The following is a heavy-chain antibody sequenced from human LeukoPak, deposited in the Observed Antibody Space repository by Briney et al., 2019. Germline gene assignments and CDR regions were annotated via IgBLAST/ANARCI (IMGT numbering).Heavy chain of an antibody. CDR3: ARLGLHGSGTYYFFDY. V-gene: IGHV1-2*06. CDR2: IDPNTGDT. J-gene: IGHJ4*02. D-gene: IGHD3-10*01. Sequence: ASVKVSCKASGQSLTGYFMHWVRQAPGQGLEWVGRIDPNTGDTIYAQNFRGRVTVTSATSISTAYMELSRLTSDDTAVYFCARLGLHGSGTYYFFDYWGQGTLVTVSS. CDR1: GQSLTGYF.